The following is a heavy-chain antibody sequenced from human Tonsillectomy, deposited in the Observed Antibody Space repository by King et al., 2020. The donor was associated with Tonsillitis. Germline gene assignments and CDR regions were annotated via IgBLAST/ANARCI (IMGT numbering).Heavy chain of an antibody. CDR1: GFTFSSYA. D-gene: IGHD6-19*01. J-gene: IGHJ1*01. Sequence: VQLVESGGGLVQPGGSLRLSCAASGFTFSSYAMSWVRQAPGKGLEWVSVIYSGGSSTYYADSVKGRFTISRDNSKNTLYLQMNSLRAEDTAVYYCAKVLAFGSGWYREQAAEYFQHWGQGTLVTVSS. V-gene: IGHV3-23*03. CDR3: AKVLAFGSGWYREQAAEYFQH. CDR2: IYSGGSST.